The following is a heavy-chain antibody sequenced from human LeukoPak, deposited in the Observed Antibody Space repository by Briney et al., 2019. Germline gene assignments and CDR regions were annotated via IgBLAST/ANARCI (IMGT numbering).Heavy chain of an antibody. CDR1: GYSFTSYW. D-gene: IGHD5-12*01. J-gene: IGHJ4*02. V-gene: IGHV5-51*01. CDR2: IYPGDSDT. CDR3: SRHRRGYSGYVDY. Sequence: GESLKISCKGSGYSFTSYWIGWVRQMPGKGLEWMGIIYPGDSDTRYSPSFQGQVTMSADKSISTADLQWSSLKASDTAMYYCSRHRRGYSGYVDYWGQGTLVTVSS.